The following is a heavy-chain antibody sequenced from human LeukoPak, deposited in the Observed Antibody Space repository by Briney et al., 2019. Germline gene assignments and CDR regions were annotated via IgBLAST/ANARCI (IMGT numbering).Heavy chain of an antibody. CDR3: AKGYGIDY. J-gene: IGHJ4*02. D-gene: IGHD4-17*01. V-gene: IGHV4-34*01. Sequence: PSETLSLTCAVYGGSFSGYHWSWIRQPPGKGLEWIGEINHSGSTNYNPSLKSRVTISVDTFKNQFSLKLSSVTAADTAVYYCAKGYGIDYWGQGTLVTVSS. CDR2: INHSGST. CDR1: GGSFSGYH.